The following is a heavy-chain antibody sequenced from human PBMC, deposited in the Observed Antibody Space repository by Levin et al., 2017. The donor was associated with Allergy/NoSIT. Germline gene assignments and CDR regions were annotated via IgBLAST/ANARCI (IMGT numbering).Heavy chain of an antibody. J-gene: IGHJ6*02. CDR3: ARRGYDYYIMDV. CDR1: GASITSSSYY. V-gene: IGHV4-39*02. Sequence: SETLSLTCTVSGASITSSSYYWGWIRQPPGKGLEWIGSFSYSGSTDYNPSLKSRVTISVDTSKNHFSLKLYSVTGADTAIYYCARRGYDYYIMDVWGQGTTVTVSS. CDR2: FSYSGST.